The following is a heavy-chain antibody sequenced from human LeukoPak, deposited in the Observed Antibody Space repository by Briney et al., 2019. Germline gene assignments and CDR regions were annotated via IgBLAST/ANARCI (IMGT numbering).Heavy chain of an antibody. CDR2: IHPNNGGT. CDR3: ARLRGGDYEDAFDI. CDR1: GYTFTDYY. V-gene: IGHV1-2*02. J-gene: IGHJ3*02. Sequence: ASVKVSCKASGYTFTDYYMNWVRQAPGQGLEWMGWIHPNNGGTNYAQKFQGRVTMTRDTSISTAYLQWSSLKASDTAMYYCARLRGGDYEDAFDIWGQGTMVTVSS. D-gene: IGHD4-17*01.